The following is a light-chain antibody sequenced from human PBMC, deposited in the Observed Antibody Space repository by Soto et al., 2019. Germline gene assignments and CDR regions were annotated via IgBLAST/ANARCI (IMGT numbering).Light chain of an antibody. CDR2: AAS. J-gene: IGKJ2*01. Sequence: DFQVTQSPSSLSASVGDRVTITCRASQSVNDYLNWYQQRPGKAPRLLICAASTLYSGVPSRFSGSGFGTDFSLTITSLQPEDFATYYCQQSFSTPYIFGQGTKLEIK. V-gene: IGKV1-39*01. CDR3: QQSFSTPYI. CDR1: QSVNDY.